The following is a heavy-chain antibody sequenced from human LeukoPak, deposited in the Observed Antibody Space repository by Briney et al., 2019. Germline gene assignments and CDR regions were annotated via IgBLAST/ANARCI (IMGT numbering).Heavy chain of an antibody. D-gene: IGHD3-3*01. V-gene: IGHV3-48*03. Sequence: GGSLRLSCAASGFTFSSYEMSRVRQAPGKGLEWVSYFCCSGSTIYYADSGKGRFTISRDNAKHSLYLQMNSLRAEDTAVYYCARVLTSVLRLSEWIDDYWGQGTLVTVSS. J-gene: IGHJ4*02. CDR2: FCCSGSTI. CDR1: GFTFSSYE. CDR3: ARVLTSVLRLSEWIDDY.